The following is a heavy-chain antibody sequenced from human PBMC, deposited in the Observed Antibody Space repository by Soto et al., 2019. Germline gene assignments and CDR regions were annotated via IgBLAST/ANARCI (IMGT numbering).Heavy chain of an antibody. CDR1: GFTLSKAG. J-gene: IGHJ2*01. V-gene: IGHV3-15*07. CDR3: TTDCLRFSDYPAL. Sequence: EVNLVEPGGDLVRPGGSFRVSCAASGFTLSKAGLNWVGQPPGKGLGWVGRIESKADGGTTDYATSGKGRFTISRDDSKNTLYLQMNSLKTDDSAVYYCTTDCLRFSDYPALWGRGTLVTVSS. D-gene: IGHD6-25*01. CDR2: IESKADGGTT.